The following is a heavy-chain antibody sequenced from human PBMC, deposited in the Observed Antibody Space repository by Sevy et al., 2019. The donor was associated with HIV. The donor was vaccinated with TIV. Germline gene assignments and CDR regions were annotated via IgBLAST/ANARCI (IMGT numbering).Heavy chain of an antibody. CDR3: AREVEGALKYFDS. Sequence: ASVKVSCKASGYNFIFYAVHWVRQAPGQSLEWMGWINPGNGITKYSQNFQGRVTITSDTSATSPYMELASLTSEDTSVYYCAREVEGALKYFDSWGQGTLVTVSS. CDR2: INPGNGIT. V-gene: IGHV1-3*01. D-gene: IGHD1-1*01. J-gene: IGHJ4*02. CDR1: GYNFIFYA.